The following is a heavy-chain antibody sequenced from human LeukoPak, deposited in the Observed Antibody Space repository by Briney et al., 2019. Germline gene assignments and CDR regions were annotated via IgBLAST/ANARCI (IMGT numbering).Heavy chain of an antibody. D-gene: IGHD6-19*01. CDR3: ARVFYSSGWYSTFLYGMDV. CDR1: GGTFSSYA. J-gene: IGHJ6*02. CDR2: IIPIFGTA. V-gene: IGHV1-69*01. Sequence: SVKVSCKASGGTFSSYAISWVRQAPGQGLEWMGGIIPIFGTANYAQKFQGRVTITADESTSTAYMELSSLRSEDTAVYYCARVFYSSGWYSTFLYGMDVWGQGTTVTVSS.